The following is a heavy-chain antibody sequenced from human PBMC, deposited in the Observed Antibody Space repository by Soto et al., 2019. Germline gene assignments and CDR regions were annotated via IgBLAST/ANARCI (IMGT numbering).Heavy chain of an antibody. D-gene: IGHD3-22*01. CDR2: IIPIFGTA. CDR1: GGTFSSYA. CDR3: AAFGYYYDSSGYSAFDI. V-gene: IGHV1-69*06. Sequence: SVKVSCKASGGTFSSYAISWVRQAPGQGLEWMGGIIPIFGTANYAQKFQGRVTITADKSTSTAYMELSSLRSEDTAVYYCAAFGYYYDSSGYSAFDIWGQGKMVTVSS. J-gene: IGHJ3*02.